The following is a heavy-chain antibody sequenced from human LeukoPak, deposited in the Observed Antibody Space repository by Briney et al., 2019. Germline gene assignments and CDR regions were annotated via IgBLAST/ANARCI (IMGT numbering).Heavy chain of an antibody. V-gene: IGHV3-49*04. Sequence: GGSLRLSCTASGFTFGDYAMSWARQAPGKGLEWVGFIRSKAYGGTTEYAASVKGRFTISRDDSKSIAYLQMNSLKTEDTAVYYCTRAWSVMTYYYDSSGYYYFDYWGQGTLVTVSS. CDR1: GFTFGDYA. CDR3: TRAWSVMTYYYDSSGYYYFDY. J-gene: IGHJ4*02. CDR2: IRSKAYGGTT. D-gene: IGHD3-22*01.